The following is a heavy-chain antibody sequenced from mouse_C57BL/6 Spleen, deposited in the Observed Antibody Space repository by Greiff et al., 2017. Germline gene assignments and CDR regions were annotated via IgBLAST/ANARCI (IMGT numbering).Heavy chain of an antibody. CDR2: IRNKANGYTT. CDR1: GFTFTDYY. D-gene: IGHD1-1*01. V-gene: IGHV7-3*01. Sequence: EVKLVESGGGLVQPGGSLSLSCAASGFTFTDYYMSWVRQPPGKALEWLGFIRNKANGYTTEYSASVKGRFTISSDNSQSILYLPMNALRAEDSATYYCARSTTVVAPYFDYWGQGTTLTVSS. CDR3: ARSTTVVAPYFDY. J-gene: IGHJ2*01.